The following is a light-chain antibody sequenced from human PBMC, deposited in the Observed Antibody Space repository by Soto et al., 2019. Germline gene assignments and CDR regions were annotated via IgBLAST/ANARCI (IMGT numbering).Light chain of an antibody. J-gene: IGLJ1*01. V-gene: IGLV2-14*03. Sequence: QSALTQPASVSGSPGQSITISCTGTSSDVGGYNYVSWYRHHPGKAPKLIIYDVSNRPSGVSNRFSGSKSGNTASLTISGLQPEDVVFYFRRSYRTGNIRHTVFGPGSKGTV. CDR3: RSYRTGNIRHTV. CDR2: DVS. CDR1: SSDVGGYNY.